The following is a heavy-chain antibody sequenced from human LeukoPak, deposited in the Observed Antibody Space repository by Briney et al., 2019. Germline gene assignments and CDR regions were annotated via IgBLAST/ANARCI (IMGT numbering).Heavy chain of an antibody. J-gene: IGHJ4*02. CDR1: GFTFSSFG. CDR2: IRYDGIAI. CDR3: TRDPHAPDY. V-gene: IGHV3-30*02. Sequence: PGGSLRLSCAASGFTFSSFGMNWVRQAPGKGLEWVTFIRYDGIAIQYADSVKGRFTISRDNSKNALYLQMISLRPEDTAVYYCTRDPHAPDYWGQGTLVTVSS.